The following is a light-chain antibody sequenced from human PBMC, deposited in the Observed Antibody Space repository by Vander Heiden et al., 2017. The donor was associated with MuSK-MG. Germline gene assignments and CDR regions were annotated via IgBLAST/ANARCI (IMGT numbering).Light chain of an antibody. CDR2: GAS. CDR1: QSVSSSY. CDR3: QQYGSSPALT. Sequence: EIVLTQSPGTLSLSPGERATLSCRASQSVSSSYLAWYQQKPGQAPRLLIYGASSRATGIPDRFSGSGSGTDFTLTISRLEPEDFAVYYCQQYGSSPALTLGGVTKVEIK. V-gene: IGKV3-20*01. J-gene: IGKJ4*01.